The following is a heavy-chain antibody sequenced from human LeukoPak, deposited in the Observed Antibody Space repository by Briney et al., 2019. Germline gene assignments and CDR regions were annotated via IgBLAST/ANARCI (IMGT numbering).Heavy chain of an antibody. CDR1: GAAMTSYH. V-gene: IGHV4-59*01. CDR3: SGGRSSRYSDY. CDR2: IYHRANT. J-gene: IGHJ4*02. D-gene: IGHD3-9*01. Sequence: PSETLSLTCIVSGAAMTSYHWNWIRQTPGKRLEWIGYIYHRANTNFITSYSSSLRSRVSMSVDMSKNHFSLKLSSVTAADTAIYYCSGGRSSRYSDYWGQGALVTVFS.